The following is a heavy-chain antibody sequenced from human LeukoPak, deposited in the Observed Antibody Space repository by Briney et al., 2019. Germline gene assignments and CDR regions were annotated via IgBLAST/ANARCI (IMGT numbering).Heavy chain of an antibody. V-gene: IGHV4-31*03. CDR2: IYYSGST. CDR1: GGSISSGGYY. J-gene: IGHJ6*03. Sequence: PSETLSLTCTVSGGSISSGGYYWSWIRQHQGKGLEWIGYIYYSGSTYYNPSLKSRVTISVDTSKNQFSLKLSSVTAADTAVYYCARAQKVGIFGVAYAYMDVWGKGTTVTVSS. CDR3: ARAQKVGIFGVAYAYMDV. D-gene: IGHD3-3*01.